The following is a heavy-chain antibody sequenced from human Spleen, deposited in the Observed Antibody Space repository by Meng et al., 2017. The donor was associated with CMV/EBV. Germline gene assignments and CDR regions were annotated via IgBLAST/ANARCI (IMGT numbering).Heavy chain of an antibody. CDR1: GGTFSSYG. V-gene: IGHV1-69*05. J-gene: IGHJ4*02. CDR3: ARGLLRGARHYFDY. D-gene: IGHD3-10*01. Sequence: AVKVSCKASGGTFSSYGVSWVRQAPGQGLEGMGGIIPFFGAPKYAQKFQGRVTITTDESTSTAYMELSSLRSEDTAVYYCARGLLRGARHYFDYWGQGTLVTVSS. CDR2: IIPFFGAP.